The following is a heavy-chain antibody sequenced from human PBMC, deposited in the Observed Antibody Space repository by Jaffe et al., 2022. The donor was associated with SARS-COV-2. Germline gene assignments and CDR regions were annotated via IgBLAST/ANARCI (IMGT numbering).Heavy chain of an antibody. J-gene: IGHJ5*02. CDR3: ARGITMIDPYNWFDP. CDR1: GGSISSSSYY. CDR2: IYYSGST. Sequence: QLQLQESGPGLVKPSETLSLTCTVSGGSISSSSYYWGWIRQPPGKGLEWIGSIYYSGSTYYNPSLKSRVTISVDTSKNQFSLKLSSVTAADTAVYYCARGITMIDPYNWFDPWGQGTLVTVSS. D-gene: IGHD3-22*01. V-gene: IGHV4-39*01.